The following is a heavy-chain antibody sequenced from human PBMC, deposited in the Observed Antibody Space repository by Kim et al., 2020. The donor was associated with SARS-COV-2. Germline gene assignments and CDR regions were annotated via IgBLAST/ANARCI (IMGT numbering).Heavy chain of an antibody. J-gene: IGHJ5*02. Sequence: SETLSLTCAVSGGSISSNSWWTWVRQPPGKGLEWFGESSEGGTTNYNPSLKSRVTISVDKSKNQFSLKLSSVTAADTAVYFCARGAWADILTGYYPWGQGLLDSVSS. CDR2: SSEGGTT. D-gene: IGHD3-9*01. V-gene: IGHV4-4*02. CDR3: ARGAWADILTGYYP. CDR1: GGSISSNSW.